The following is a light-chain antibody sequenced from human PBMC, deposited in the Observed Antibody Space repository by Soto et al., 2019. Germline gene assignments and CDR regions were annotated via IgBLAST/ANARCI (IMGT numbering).Light chain of an antibody. J-gene: IGKJ4*01. CDR3: QQLNSYPLT. CDR2: GAS. Sequence: DIQMTQSPSSLSASVGDRVTITCRATQDISNYLAWYQQRPGKVPKLLIYGASILQSGVPSRFRGSGSGTDFTLTISSLQPEDVATYYCQQLNSYPLTFGGGTKVEIK. V-gene: IGKV1-27*01. CDR1: QDISNY.